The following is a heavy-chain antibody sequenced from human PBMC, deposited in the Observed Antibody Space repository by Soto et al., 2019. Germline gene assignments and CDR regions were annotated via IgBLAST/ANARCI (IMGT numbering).Heavy chain of an antibody. V-gene: IGHV1-69*13. Sequence: ASVKVSCKASGGTFSSYAISWVRQAPGQGLEWMGGIIPIFGTANYAQKFQGRVTITADESTSTAYMELSSLRSEDTAVYYCARTALNYDILTGYPIGRPYYYYYYGMDVWGQGTTVTVSS. CDR3: ARTALNYDILTGYPIGRPYYYYYYGMDV. J-gene: IGHJ6*02. CDR1: GGTFSSYA. D-gene: IGHD3-9*01. CDR2: IIPIFGTA.